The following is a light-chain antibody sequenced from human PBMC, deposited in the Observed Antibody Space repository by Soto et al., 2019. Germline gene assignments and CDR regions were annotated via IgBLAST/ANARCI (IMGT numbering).Light chain of an antibody. CDR2: EST. V-gene: IGLV2-8*01. CDR1: SSDVGGYNY. Sequence: QSALTQPPSASGSPGQSVTISCTGTSSDVGGYNYVSWYQQHPGKAPKLMIYESTQRPSGVPDRFSGSKSGNTASLTVSGLQAEDEADYYCSSYGGSSNLLFGGGTKLTVL. CDR3: SSYGGSSNLL. J-gene: IGLJ2*01.